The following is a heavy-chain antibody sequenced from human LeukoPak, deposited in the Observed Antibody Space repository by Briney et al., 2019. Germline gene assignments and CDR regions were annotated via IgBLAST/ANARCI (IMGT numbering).Heavy chain of an antibody. Sequence: SETLSLTCTVSGGSIRSYYWGWIRQPPGKGLEWIGYIYYSGSTNYNPSLKSRVTMSVDTSRNQFSLKLSSVTAADTAVYYCARVFYDSSGYYSLFDYWGQGTLVTVSS. V-gene: IGHV4-59*08. CDR2: IYYSGST. J-gene: IGHJ4*02. CDR1: GGSIRSYY. D-gene: IGHD3-22*01. CDR3: ARVFYDSSGYYSLFDY.